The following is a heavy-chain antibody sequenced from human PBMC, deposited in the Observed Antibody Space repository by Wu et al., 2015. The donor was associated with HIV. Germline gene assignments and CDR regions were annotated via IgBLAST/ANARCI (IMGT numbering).Heavy chain of an antibody. V-gene: IGHV1-8*03. CDR3: VRSLHSGNYVRGGILTLYV. Sequence: QVQLMQSGAEVKKSGASVKVSCKASGYTFNTYDVNWVRQAAGQGLEWMGWMSPNSGNTDFAQKFKDRVTITRNSSITTVYMEMNSLQSDDTAIYYCVRSLHSGNYVRGGILTLYVWGQGTLVTVSS. D-gene: IGHD3-22*01. CDR1: GYTFNTYD. J-gene: IGHJ4*02. CDR2: MSPNSGNT.